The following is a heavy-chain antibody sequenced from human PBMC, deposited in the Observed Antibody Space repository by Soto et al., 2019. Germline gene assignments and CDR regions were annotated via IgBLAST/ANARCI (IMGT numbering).Heavy chain of an antibody. Sequence: EVQLLESGGDLVQPGGSLRLSCVASGFTFRSFSMHGIRQTPGSGLEWVSTISGGSVNIDYADSVKGRFTISRDNSRNTLYLQMTRLRVEDTATYYCAKDEFGGAAKYWGQGTLVSVSS. J-gene: IGHJ4*02. D-gene: IGHD1-26*01. CDR2: ISGGSVNI. V-gene: IGHV3-23*01. CDR3: AKDEFGGAAKY. CDR1: GFTFRSFS.